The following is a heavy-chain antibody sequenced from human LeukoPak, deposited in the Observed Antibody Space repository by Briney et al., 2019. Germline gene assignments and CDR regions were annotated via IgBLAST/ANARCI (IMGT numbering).Heavy chain of an antibody. CDR2: ISSSSSTI. V-gene: IGHV3-48*02. J-gene: IGHJ4*02. D-gene: IGHD3-16*01. Sequence: SGGSLRLSCAASGFTFSSYSMNWVRQAPGKGLEWVSYISSSSSTIYYADSVKGRFTISRDNAKNSLYLQMNSRRDEDTAVYYCARLYGSHLDYWGQGTLVTVSS. CDR1: GFTFSSYS. CDR3: ARLYGSHLDY.